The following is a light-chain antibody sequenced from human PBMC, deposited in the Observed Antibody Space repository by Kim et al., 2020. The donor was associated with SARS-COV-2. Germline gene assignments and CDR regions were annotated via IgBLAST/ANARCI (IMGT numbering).Light chain of an antibody. V-gene: IGLV2-8*01. Sequence: QSALTQPPSASGAPGESVTISCTVTSTYVSWYQQHPGKVPKLIIYEVTKRPSGVPDRFSGSKSDNTASLTVSGLQAEDEADYYCSSYVDNKGEFGGGTQLTVL. J-gene: IGLJ2*01. CDR3: SSYVDNKGE. CDR2: EVT. CDR1: STY.